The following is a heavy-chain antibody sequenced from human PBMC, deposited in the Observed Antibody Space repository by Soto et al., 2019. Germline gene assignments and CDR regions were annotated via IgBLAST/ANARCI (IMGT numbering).Heavy chain of an antibody. V-gene: IGHV4-30-2*01. D-gene: IGHD6-19*01. CDR1: GGSIGSGGYS. CDR2: IYHSGST. J-gene: IGHJ4*02. Sequence: SETLSLTCAVSGGSIGSGGYSWSWIRQPPGKGLEWIGYIYHSGSTYYNPSLKSRVTISVDRSKNQFSLKLSSVTAADTAMYYCARRISTGWQVDYWGQGTLVTVSS. CDR3: ARRISTGWQVDY.